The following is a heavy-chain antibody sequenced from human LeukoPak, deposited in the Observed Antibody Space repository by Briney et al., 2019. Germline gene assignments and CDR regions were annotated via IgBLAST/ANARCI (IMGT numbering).Heavy chain of an antibody. CDR1: GYTFTSYD. J-gene: IGHJ6*03. CDR2: MNPNSGNT. CDR3: ARGRPYYDFWSGYPRHYYYMDV. D-gene: IGHD3-3*01. Sequence: ASVTVSCKASGYTFTSYDINWVRQATGQGLEWMGWMNPNSGNTGYAQKFQGRVTMTRNTSISTAYMELSSLRSEDTAVYYCARGRPYYDFWSGYPRHYYYMDVWGKGTTVTVSS. V-gene: IGHV1-8*01.